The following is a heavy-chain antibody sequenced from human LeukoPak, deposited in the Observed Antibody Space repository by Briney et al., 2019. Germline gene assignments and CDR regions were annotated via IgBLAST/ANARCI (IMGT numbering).Heavy chain of an antibody. D-gene: IGHD6-13*01. J-gene: IGHJ4*02. CDR2: IYTSGST. Sequence: SETTSLTCTVSGGSISSGSYYCSWIRQPAGKGLEWIGRIYTSGSTNYNPSLKSRVTISVDTSKNQFSLKLSSVTAADTAVYYCARVIYSSSSLFDYWGQGTLVTVSS. CDR1: GGSISSGSYY. CDR3: ARVIYSSSSLFDY. V-gene: IGHV4-61*02.